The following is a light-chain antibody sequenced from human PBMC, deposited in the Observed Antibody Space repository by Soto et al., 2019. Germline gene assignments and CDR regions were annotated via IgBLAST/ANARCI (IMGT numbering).Light chain of an antibody. CDR2: GAS. Sequence: EIVLTQSPGTLSLSPGERATLSCRASQSVSSRLAWYQQKPGQAPRLLISGASSRATGIPDRFSGSGSATDFTLTISRLEPEDFALYYCQHYGSSPITFGQGTRL. CDR1: QSVSSR. V-gene: IGKV3-20*01. CDR3: QHYGSSPIT. J-gene: IGKJ5*01.